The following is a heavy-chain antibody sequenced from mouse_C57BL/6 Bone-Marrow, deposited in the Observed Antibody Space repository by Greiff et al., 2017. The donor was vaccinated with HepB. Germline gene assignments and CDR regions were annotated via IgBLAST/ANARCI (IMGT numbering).Heavy chain of an antibody. CDR3: SYSNYFDY. CDR2: IDPETGGT. CDR1: GYTFTDYE. D-gene: IGHD2-5*01. V-gene: IGHV1-15*01. J-gene: IGHJ2*01. Sequence: VKLMESGAELVRPGASVTLSCKASGYTFTDYEMHWVKQTPVHGLEWIGAIDPETGGTAYNQKFKGKAILTADKSSSTAYMELRSLTSEDSAVYYCSYSNYFDYWGQGTTLTVSS.